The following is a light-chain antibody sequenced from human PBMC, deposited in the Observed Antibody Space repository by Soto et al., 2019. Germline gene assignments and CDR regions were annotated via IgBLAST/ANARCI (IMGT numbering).Light chain of an antibody. Sequence: EIVLSQSPGTLSLSPGERATLSCRASQSLSNTYLAWYQQKPGQAPRLLIYSASNRATGIPDRFSGSGSGTDFTLTISSLEPEDLTVYYCQQYGSAPRTFGGGTKVEIK. CDR2: SAS. J-gene: IGKJ4*01. CDR3: QQYGSAPRT. CDR1: QSLSNTY. V-gene: IGKV3-20*01.